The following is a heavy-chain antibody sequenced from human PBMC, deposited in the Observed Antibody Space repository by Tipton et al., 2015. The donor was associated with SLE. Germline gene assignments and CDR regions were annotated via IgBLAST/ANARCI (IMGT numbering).Heavy chain of an antibody. J-gene: IGHJ3*01. Sequence: SLRLSCAASGFTFSSYGMHWVRQAPGKGLEWVAFIRYDGSNKYYADSVKGRFTISRDNSKNTLYLQMNSLRAEDTAVYYCAKGGIAALDALDFWGQGTLVTVSS. CDR2: IRYDGSNK. V-gene: IGHV3-30*02. D-gene: IGHD6-6*01. CDR1: GFTFSSYG. CDR3: AKGGIAALDALDF.